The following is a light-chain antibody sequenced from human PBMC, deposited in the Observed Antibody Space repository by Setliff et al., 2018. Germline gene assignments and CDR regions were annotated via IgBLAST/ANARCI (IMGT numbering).Light chain of an antibody. J-gene: IGLJ1*01. V-gene: IGLV2-14*01. CDR2: EVS. Sequence: ALTQPASVSGSPGQSITLSCTGTSSDVGYYNYVSWYQQHPGKAPKLMIYEVSNRPSGVSNRFSGSKSGNTASLTISGLQAEDEADYYCSSYTSSSTRVFGTGTKVTV. CDR1: SSDVGYYNY. CDR3: SSYTSSSTRV.